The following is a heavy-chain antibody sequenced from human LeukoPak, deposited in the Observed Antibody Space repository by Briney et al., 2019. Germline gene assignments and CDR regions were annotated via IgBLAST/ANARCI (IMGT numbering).Heavy chain of an antibody. D-gene: IGHD6-13*01. J-gene: IGHJ6*02. CDR2: IYYSGST. Sequence: SETPSLTCTVSGGSISSYYWSWIRQPPGKGLEWIGYIYYSGSTNYNPSLKSRVTISVDTSKNQFSLKLSSVTAADTAVYYCARGAVAAAGYYYYGMDVWGQGTTVTVSS. CDR3: ARGAVAAAGYYYYGMDV. CDR1: GGSISSYY. V-gene: IGHV4-59*01.